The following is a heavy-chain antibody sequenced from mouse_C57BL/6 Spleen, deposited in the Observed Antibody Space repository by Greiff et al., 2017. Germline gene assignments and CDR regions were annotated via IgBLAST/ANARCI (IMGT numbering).Heavy chain of an antibody. CDR2: ISSGGSYT. CDR3: ARPLIITTVVDWYFDV. D-gene: IGHD1-1*01. J-gene: IGHJ1*03. V-gene: IGHV5-6*02. Sequence: DVMLVESGGDLVKPGGSLKLSCAASGFTFSSYGMSWVRQTPDKRLEWVATISSGGSYTYYPDSVKGRFTISRDNAKNTLYLQMSSLKSEDTAMYYWARPLIITTVVDWYFDVWGTGTTVTVSA. CDR1: GFTFSSYG.